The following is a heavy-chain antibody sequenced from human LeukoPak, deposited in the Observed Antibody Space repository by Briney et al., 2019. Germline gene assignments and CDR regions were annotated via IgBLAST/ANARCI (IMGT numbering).Heavy chain of an antibody. V-gene: IGHV5-51*01. CDR1: GYSFTSYW. D-gene: IGHD3-3*01. CDR2: IYPGDSDT. CDR3: ARLGIFGVVPHRKNWFDP. J-gene: IGHJ5*02. Sequence: GESLKISCKGSGYSFTSYWIGWVRQMPGKGLEWMGIIYPGDSDTRYSPSFQGQVTISADKSISTAYLQWSSLKASDTAMYYCARLGIFGVVPHRKNWFDPWGQGTLVTVSS.